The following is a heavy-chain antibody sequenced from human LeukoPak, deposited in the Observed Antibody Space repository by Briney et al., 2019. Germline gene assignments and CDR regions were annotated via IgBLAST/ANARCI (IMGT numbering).Heavy chain of an antibody. CDR2: IYPGDSDS. D-gene: IGHD3-10*01. V-gene: IGHV5-51*01. Sequence: GESLKISCKGSGYSFTTYWIGWVRQMPGKDLEWMGIIYPGDSDSRYSPSFQGQVTISVDKSISTAYLQWSSLKASDTAMYYCTRLITMVRGVIHYYYGMDVWGKGTTVTVSS. CDR3: TRLITMVRGVIHYYYGMDV. CDR1: GYSFTTYW. J-gene: IGHJ6*04.